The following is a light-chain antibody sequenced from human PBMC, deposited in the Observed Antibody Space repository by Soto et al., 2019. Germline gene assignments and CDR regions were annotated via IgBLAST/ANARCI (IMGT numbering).Light chain of an antibody. Sequence: QSVLTQPASVSGSPGQSITISCTGTSSDVGSYNYVSWYQQHPGKAPKLMIYDVSDRPSGISSRFSGSKSGNTASLTISGLQTEDEADYYCSSYAGSNNLGVFGTGTKVTVL. J-gene: IGLJ1*01. V-gene: IGLV2-14*01. CDR3: SSYAGSNNLGV. CDR1: SSDVGSYNY. CDR2: DVS.